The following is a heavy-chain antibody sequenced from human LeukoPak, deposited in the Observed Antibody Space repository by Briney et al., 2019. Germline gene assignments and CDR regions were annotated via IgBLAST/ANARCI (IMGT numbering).Heavy chain of an antibody. CDR2: INPNSGSI. Sequence: ASVKVSCKASGYTFTGYYMHWVRHAPGQGLEWMGIINPNSGSISYAQKFQGRVTMTRDTSTSTVYMELSSLRSEDTAVYYCARDGEMTTKLYYFDCWGQGTLVTVSS. CDR1: GYTFTGYY. CDR3: ARDGEMTTKLYYFDC. V-gene: IGHV1-46*01. D-gene: IGHD5-24*01. J-gene: IGHJ4*02.